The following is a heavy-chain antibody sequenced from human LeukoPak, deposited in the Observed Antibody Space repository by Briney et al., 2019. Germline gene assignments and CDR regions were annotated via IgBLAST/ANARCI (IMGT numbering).Heavy chain of an antibody. CDR3: ARNMYYYDSSGYSPFDY. Sequence: GGSLRLSCAASGFTFSSYSMNWVRQAPGKGLEWVSSISSSGSYIYYADSVKGRFTISRDNAKNSLYLQMNSLRAEDTAVYYCARNMYYYDSSGYSPFDYWGQGTLVTVSS. CDR1: GFTFSSYS. V-gene: IGHV3-21*01. D-gene: IGHD3-22*01. J-gene: IGHJ4*02. CDR2: ISSSGSYI.